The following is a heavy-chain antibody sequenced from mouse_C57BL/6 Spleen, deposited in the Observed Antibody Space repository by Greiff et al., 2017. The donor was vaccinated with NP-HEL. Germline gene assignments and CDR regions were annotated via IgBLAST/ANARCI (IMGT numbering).Heavy chain of an antibody. CDR1: GYTFTSYW. D-gene: IGHD2-2*01. Sequence: QVQLQQPGTELVKPGASVKLSCKASGYTFTSYWMHWVKQRPGQGLEWIGNINPSNGGTNYNEKFKSKATLTVDKSSSTAYMPLSSLTSEDSAVYYCARSNGYLYAMDDWGQGTSVTVSS. J-gene: IGHJ4*01. V-gene: IGHV1-53*01. CDR2: INPSNGGT. CDR3: ARSNGYLYAMDD.